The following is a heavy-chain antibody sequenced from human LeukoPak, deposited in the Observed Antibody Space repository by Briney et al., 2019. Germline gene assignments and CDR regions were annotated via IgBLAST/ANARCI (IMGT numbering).Heavy chain of an antibody. D-gene: IGHD3-10*01. V-gene: IGHV3-23*01. CDR3: AKDHNYASGSSYLVGPHYYYMDV. Sequence: GGSLRLSCAASGFTFSNAWMSWVRQAPGKGLEWVSAISGSGDTTYYADSVKGRFTISRDNSRNTLYLEIHSLRAEDAAVYNCAKDHNYASGSSYLVGPHYYYMDVWGKGTTVTISS. CDR1: GFTFSNAW. J-gene: IGHJ6*03. CDR2: ISGSGDTT.